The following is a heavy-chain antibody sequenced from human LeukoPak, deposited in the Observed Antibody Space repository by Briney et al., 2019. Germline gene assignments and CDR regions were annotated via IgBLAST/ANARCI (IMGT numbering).Heavy chain of an antibody. Sequence: PGGSLRLSCAASGFTFSSYSMNWVRQAPGKGLEWVSSISSSSSYIYYADSVKGRFTISRDNAKNSLYLQMNSLRAEDTAVYYCASPGNKGYFDRLLNWGQGTLVTVSS. D-gene: IGHD3-9*01. J-gene: IGHJ4*02. V-gene: IGHV3-21*01. CDR2: ISSSSSYI. CDR1: GFTFSSYS. CDR3: ASPGNKGYFDRLLN.